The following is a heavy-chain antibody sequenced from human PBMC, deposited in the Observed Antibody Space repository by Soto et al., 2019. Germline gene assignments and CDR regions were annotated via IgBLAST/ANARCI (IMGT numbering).Heavy chain of an antibody. Sequence: GGSLRLSCAASGFTFSTYWMHWVRQAPGKGLVWVSRSNSDGRSTDHADSVKGQFTISRDNAKNTLYLQMNSLRVEDTAVYYCERETSSWSLDYWGQGMTVTVSS. J-gene: IGHJ4*02. CDR1: GFTFSTYW. CDR2: SNSDGRST. D-gene: IGHD6-13*01. V-gene: IGHV3-74*01. CDR3: ERETSSWSLDY.